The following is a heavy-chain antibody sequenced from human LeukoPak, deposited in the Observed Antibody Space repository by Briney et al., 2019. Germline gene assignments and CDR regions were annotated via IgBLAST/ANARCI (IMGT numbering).Heavy chain of an antibody. Sequence: ASVKVSCKASGYILTDYYMHWVRQAPGQGLEWMGWINPNSGDTNYAQKFQGRVAMTRDTSISTAYMELSRLRSGDTAVYYCARGGDYYDSSGYYDDAFDIWGQGTMVTVSS. CDR3: ARGGDYYDSSGYYDDAFDI. V-gene: IGHV1-2*02. D-gene: IGHD3-22*01. CDR2: INPNSGDT. J-gene: IGHJ3*02. CDR1: GYILTDYY.